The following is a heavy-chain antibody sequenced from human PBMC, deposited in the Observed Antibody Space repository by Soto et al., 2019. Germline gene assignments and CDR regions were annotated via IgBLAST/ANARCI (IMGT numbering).Heavy chain of an antibody. D-gene: IGHD5-12*01. CDR3: ARSITPPGTAAFDY. J-gene: IGHJ4*02. V-gene: IGHV4-59*12. CDR1: GGSISSYY. CDR2: IYYSGST. Sequence: PSETLSLTCTVSGGSISSYYWSWIRQPPGKGLEWIGYIYYSGSTNYNPSLKSRVSIHPDTSKNQFSLQLNAVTPEDTAVYYCARSITPPGTAAFDYWGQGTLVTSPQ.